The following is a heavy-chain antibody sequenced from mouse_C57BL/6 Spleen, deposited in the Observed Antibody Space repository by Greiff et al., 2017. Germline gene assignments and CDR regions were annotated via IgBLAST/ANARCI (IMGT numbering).Heavy chain of an antibody. J-gene: IGHJ2*01. CDR3: ARSPLYYYGSSSYFDY. CDR2: IYPGDGDT. D-gene: IGHD1-1*01. V-gene: IGHV1-80*01. Sequence: VQLQQSGAELVKPGASVKISCKASGYAFSSYWMNWVKQRPGKGLEWIGQIYPGDGDTNYNGKFKGKATLTADKSSSTAYMQLSSLTSEDSAVYFWARSPLYYYGSSSYFDYWGQGTTLTVSS. CDR1: GYAFSSYW.